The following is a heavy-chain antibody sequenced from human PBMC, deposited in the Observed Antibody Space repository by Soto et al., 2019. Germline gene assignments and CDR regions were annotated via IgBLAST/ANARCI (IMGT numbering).Heavy chain of an antibody. CDR2: ISGSGGST. CDR1: GFTFKISA. J-gene: IGHJ6*02. Sequence: PSWSPKLSCAASGFTFKISAMSGFRQAPGKGLEWVSAISGSGGSTYYADSVKGRFTISRDNSKNTLYLQMNSLRAEDTAVYYCAKEHRVWAYYYGMGVWGQGTTVTVSS. D-gene: IGHD6-6*01. CDR3: AKEHRVWAYYYGMGV. V-gene: IGHV3-23*01.